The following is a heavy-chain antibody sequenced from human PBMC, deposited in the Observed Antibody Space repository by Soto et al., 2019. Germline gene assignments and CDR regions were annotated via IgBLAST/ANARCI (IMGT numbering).Heavy chain of an antibody. Sequence: QLQLQESGSGLVKPSQTLSLTCAVSGGSISSGCYYWRWLRQPPGKGLEWIGYIYHSGNTYYNPSLKSPVTISVDRCKNQFSLKLSSVTAADTAVYYCARVPDRWGQGTLVTVSS. V-gene: IGHV4-30-2*01. D-gene: IGHD2-2*01. CDR3: ARVPDR. CDR2: IYHSGNT. CDR1: GGSISSGCYY. J-gene: IGHJ5*02.